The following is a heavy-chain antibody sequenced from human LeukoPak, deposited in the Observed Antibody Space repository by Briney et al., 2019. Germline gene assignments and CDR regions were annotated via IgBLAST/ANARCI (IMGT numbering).Heavy chain of an antibody. J-gene: IGHJ4*02. CDR2: IVVGSGNT. CDR3: AAAVVVVPAAYAGDYFDY. Sequence: ASVKVSCKASGFTFTSSAMQWVRQARGQRLEWIGWIVVGSGNTNYAQKFQERVTITRDMSTSTAYMELSSLRSEDTAVYYCAAAVVVVPAAYAGDYFDYWGQGTLVTVSS. V-gene: IGHV1-58*02. CDR1: GFTFTSSA. D-gene: IGHD2-2*01.